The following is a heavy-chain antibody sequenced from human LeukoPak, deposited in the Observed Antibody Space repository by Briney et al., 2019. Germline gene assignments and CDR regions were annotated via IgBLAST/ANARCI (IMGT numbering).Heavy chain of an antibody. J-gene: IGHJ4*02. D-gene: IGHD6-19*01. CDR3: ARPPHPGYRSDWYSFAF. CDR1: GYTFGSYD. Sequence: ASVKVSCKASGYTFGSYDINWVRQATGQGLEWMGWMNPNRGNTGYAQKFQGRVTMTRNSSISTAYMEVSSLTSEDTAVYYCARPPHPGYRSDWYSFAFWGQGTLVTVPS. V-gene: IGHV1-8*01. CDR2: MNPNRGNT.